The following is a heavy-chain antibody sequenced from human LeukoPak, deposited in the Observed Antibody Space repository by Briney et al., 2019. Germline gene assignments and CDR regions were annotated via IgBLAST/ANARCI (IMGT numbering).Heavy chain of an antibody. CDR2: VYYTGGT. CDR1: GGSISSRTYY. D-gene: IGHD1-1*01. CDR3: SGERAGTTIDY. V-gene: IGHV4-39*07. Sequence: SETLSLTCTVSGGSISSRTYYWGWIRQPPGKGLEWIGSVYYTGGTYHNPSLKSRVTISVDTSKNKFSLKLSSVTAADTAVYFCSGERAGTTIDYWGQGTLVTVSS. J-gene: IGHJ4*02.